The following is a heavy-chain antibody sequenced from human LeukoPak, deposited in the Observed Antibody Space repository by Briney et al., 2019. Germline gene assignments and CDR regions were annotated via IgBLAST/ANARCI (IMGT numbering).Heavy chain of an antibody. Sequence: ASVKVSCKASGGTFSSYAISWVRQAPGQGLEWMGGIIPIFGSANYAQKFQGRVTITADESTSTAYMELSSLRSEDTAVYYCARHCSSTSCSLDYWGQGTLVTVSS. J-gene: IGHJ4*02. V-gene: IGHV1-69*13. D-gene: IGHD2-2*01. CDR3: ARHCSSTSCSLDY. CDR2: IIPIFGSA. CDR1: GGTFSSYA.